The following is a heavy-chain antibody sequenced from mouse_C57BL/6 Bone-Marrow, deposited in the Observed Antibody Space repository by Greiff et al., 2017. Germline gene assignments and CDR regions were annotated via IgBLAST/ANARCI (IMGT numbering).Heavy chain of an antibody. CDR3: ARLGTGTYAMDY. Sequence: QVQLQQPGAELVRPGTSVKMSCKASGYTFTNYWIGWAKQRPGHGLEWIGDIYPGGGYTNYNEKFKGKATLTADKSSSTAYMQFSSLTSEDSAIYYCARLGTGTYAMDYWGQGTSVTVSS. CDR1: GYTFTNYW. CDR2: IYPGGGYT. V-gene: IGHV1-63*01. J-gene: IGHJ4*01. D-gene: IGHD4-1*01.